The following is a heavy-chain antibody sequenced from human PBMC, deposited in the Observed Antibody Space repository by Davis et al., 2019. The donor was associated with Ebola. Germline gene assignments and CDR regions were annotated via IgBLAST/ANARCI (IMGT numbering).Heavy chain of an antibody. D-gene: IGHD6-19*01. J-gene: IGHJ4*02. CDR2: INPNSGDA. V-gene: IGHV1-2*02. CDR3: ARGYSSGWYGFDY. Sequence: AASVKVSCKASGYTFTGYYMHWVRQAPGQGLEWMGWINPNSGDANYAQKFQGRVTMTRDTSISTAYMELSRLRSDDTAVYYCARGYSSGWYGFDYWGQGTLVTVSS. CDR1: GYTFTGYY.